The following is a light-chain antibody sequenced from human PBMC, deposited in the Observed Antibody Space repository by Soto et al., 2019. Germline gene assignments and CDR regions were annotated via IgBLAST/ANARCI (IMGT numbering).Light chain of an antibody. CDR3: MQALQTPRT. CDR2: FVS. Sequence: DIVMTQSPLSLPVTPGEPASISCRSSQSLLHSNGYNYLDWYLQKPGQSPQLLIYFVSNRASGVPDRFSGSGSGTDFTLKISRVEAEDVGVYYSMQALQTPRTFGQGTKLEIK. V-gene: IGKV2-28*01. CDR1: QSLLHSNGYNY. J-gene: IGKJ2*01.